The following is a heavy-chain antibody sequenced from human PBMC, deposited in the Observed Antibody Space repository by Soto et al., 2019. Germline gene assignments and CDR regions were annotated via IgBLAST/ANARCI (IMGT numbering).Heavy chain of an antibody. CDR2: IYYTGSA. V-gene: IGHV4-31*03. CDR3: AKDPSPQPTTVVTPGWFDP. J-gene: IGHJ5*02. D-gene: IGHD4-17*01. Sequence: SETLSVTCTVSGGSIRDGGYYWSWIRQRPGKGLEWLGYIYYTGSAYYNPSLKSRLTISVDVSKSQFSLKLTSLTAADTAVYYCAKDPSPQPTTVVTPGWFDPWGQGVLVTVSS. CDR1: GGSIRDGGYY.